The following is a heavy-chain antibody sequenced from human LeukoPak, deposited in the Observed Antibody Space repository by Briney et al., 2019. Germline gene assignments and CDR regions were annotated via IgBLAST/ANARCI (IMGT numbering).Heavy chain of an antibody. CDR2: IIPIFGTA. D-gene: IGHD5/OR15-5a*01. Sequence: ASVKVSCKASGGTFSSYAISWVRQAPGQGLEWMGGIIPIFGTANYAQKFQGRVTITTDESTSTAYMGLSSLRSEDTAVYYCARGVVYLGYDYMDVWGKGTTVTVSS. J-gene: IGHJ6*03. CDR3: ARGVVYLGYDYMDV. V-gene: IGHV1-69*05. CDR1: GGTFSSYA.